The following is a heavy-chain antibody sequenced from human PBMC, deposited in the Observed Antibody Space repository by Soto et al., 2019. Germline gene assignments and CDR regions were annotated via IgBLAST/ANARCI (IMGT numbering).Heavy chain of an antibody. V-gene: IGHV4-59*01. CDR2: IYYSGST. J-gene: IGHJ4*02. Sequence: PSETLSLTCTVSGGSISSYYWSWIRQPPGKGLEWIGYIYYSGSTNYNPSLKSRVTISVDTSKNQFSLKLSSVTAADTAVYYCARTNYGDQTYYFDYWGQGTLVTGSS. CDR1: GGSISSYY. CDR3: ARTNYGDQTYYFDY. D-gene: IGHD4-17*01.